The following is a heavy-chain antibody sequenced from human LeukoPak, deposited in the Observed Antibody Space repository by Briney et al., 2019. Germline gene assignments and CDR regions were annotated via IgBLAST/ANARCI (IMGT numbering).Heavy chain of an antibody. V-gene: IGHV4-4*07. CDR3: ARDLATDDFWSGYSYYYYGMDV. Sequence: SETLSLTCTVSGGSISSYYWSWIRQPAGKGLEWTGRIYTSGSTNYNPSLKSRVTMSVDTSKNQFSLKLSSVTAADTAVYYCARDLATDDFWSGYSYYYYGMDVWGQGTTVTVSS. J-gene: IGHJ6*02. D-gene: IGHD3-3*01. CDR2: IYTSGST. CDR1: GGSISSYY.